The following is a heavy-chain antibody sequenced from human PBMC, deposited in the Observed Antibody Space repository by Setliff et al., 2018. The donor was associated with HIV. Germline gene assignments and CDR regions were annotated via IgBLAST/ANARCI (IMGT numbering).Heavy chain of an antibody. CDR1: GFTFSSYW. Sequence: LRLSCAASGFTFSSYWMSWVRQAPGKGLEWVANIKQDGSEKYYVDSVKGRFTISRDNAKNSLYLQMNSLRAEDTAVYYCARDRSSGWWRDAFDIWGQGTMVTVSS. D-gene: IGHD6-19*01. CDR3: ARDRSSGWWRDAFDI. CDR2: IKQDGSEK. V-gene: IGHV3-7*01. J-gene: IGHJ3*02.